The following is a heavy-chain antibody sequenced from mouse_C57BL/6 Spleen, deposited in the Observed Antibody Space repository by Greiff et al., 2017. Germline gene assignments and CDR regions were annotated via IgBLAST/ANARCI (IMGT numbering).Heavy chain of an antibody. J-gene: IGHJ2*01. D-gene: IGHD1-1*02. CDR2: INPNNGGT. CDR1: GYTFTDYN. V-gene: IGHV1-18*01. CDR3: ARDGGDYFDY. Sequence: VHVKQSGPELVKPGASVKISCKASGYTFTDYNMDWVKQSHGKSLEWIGAINPNNGGTIYNQKFKGKATLTVDKSSSTAYMQRRSLTSKDTAVYSCARDGGDYFDYWGQGTTLTVSS.